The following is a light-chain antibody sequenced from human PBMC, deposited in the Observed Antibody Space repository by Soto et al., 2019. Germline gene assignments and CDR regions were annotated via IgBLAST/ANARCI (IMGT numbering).Light chain of an antibody. CDR2: SNN. V-gene: IGLV1-47*02. Sequence: QSVLTQPPSASGTPGQRVFISCSGSSSNIGGTNYAYWYQQLPGAAPKLLMHSNNLRPSGVPDRFSGSKSGNTASLTVSGLQAEDEDDYYCSSYAGSNEVFGTGTKVTVL. CDR3: SSYAGSNEV. CDR1: SSNIGGTNY. J-gene: IGLJ1*01.